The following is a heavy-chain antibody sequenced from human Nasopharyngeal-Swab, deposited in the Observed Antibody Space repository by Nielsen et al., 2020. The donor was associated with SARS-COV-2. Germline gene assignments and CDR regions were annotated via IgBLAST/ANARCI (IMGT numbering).Heavy chain of an antibody. CDR1: GGTFSSYA. CDR2: IIPILGIA. D-gene: IGHD2-15*01. V-gene: IGHV1-69*10. CDR3: ARDLPYIGWDY. J-gene: IGHJ4*02. Sequence: VKVSCKASGGTFSSYAISWVRQAPGQGLEWMGGIIPILGIANYAQKFQGRVTITADKSTSTAYMELSSLRSEDTAVYYCARDLPYIGWDYWGQGTLVTVSS.